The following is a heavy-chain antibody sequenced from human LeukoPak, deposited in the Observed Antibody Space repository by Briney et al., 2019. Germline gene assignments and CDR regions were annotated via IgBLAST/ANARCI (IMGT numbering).Heavy chain of an antibody. J-gene: IGHJ4*02. V-gene: IGHV3-53*01. Sequence: PGGSLRLSFAASGFTVSNNYMSWVRQAPGKGLEWVSIIYSGGSTNYADSVKGRFTISRDISKNMLYLQMNSLRTEDTATYYCARGGNYGLLWGQGTLVTVSS. CDR1: GFTVSNNY. D-gene: IGHD3-10*01. CDR3: ARGGNYGLL. CDR2: IYSGGST.